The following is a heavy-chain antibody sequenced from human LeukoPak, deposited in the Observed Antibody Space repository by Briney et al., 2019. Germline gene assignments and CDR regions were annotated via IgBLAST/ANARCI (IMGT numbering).Heavy chain of an antibody. D-gene: IGHD1-26*01. CDR3: AKKYSTGLDP. CDR1: GFTFCSYA. J-gene: IGHJ5*02. Sequence: GVSLRLSCAASGFTFCSYAMRWVRQAPGKGLEWVSDINGSGGSTYYTDSVKGRFTISRDNSKNTLYLQMNSLGAEDTAIYYCAKKYSTGLDPWGQGTLVTVSS. CDR2: INGSGGST. V-gene: IGHV3-23*01.